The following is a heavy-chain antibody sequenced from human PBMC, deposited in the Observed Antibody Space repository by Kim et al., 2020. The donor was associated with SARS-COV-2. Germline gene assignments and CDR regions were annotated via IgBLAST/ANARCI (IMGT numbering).Heavy chain of an antibody. V-gene: IGHV3-9*01. CDR1: GFTFDDYA. CDR2: ISWNSGSI. D-gene: IGHD6-6*01. Sequence: GGSLRLSCAASGFTFDDYAMHWVRQAPGKGLEWVSGISWNSGSIGYADSVKGRFTISRDNAKNSLYLQMNSLRAEDTALYYCAKDNQYSSSSGLDYWGQGTLVTVSS. CDR3: AKDNQYSSSSGLDY. J-gene: IGHJ4*02.